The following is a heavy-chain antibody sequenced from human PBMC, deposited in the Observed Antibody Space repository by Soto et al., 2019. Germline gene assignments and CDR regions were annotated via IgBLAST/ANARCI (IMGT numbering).Heavy chain of an antibody. CDR3: AKEYSSGWYRGGNIDY. V-gene: IGHV3-23*01. D-gene: IGHD6-19*01. Sequence: EVQLLESGGGLVQPGGSLRLSCAASGFTFSSYAMSWVRQAPGKGLEWVSAISGSGGSTYYADSVKGRFTISRDNSKNTLYLQMNSLRAEDTAVYYCAKEYSSGWYRGGNIDYWGQGTLVTVSS. J-gene: IGHJ4*02. CDR1: GFTFSSYA. CDR2: ISGSGGST.